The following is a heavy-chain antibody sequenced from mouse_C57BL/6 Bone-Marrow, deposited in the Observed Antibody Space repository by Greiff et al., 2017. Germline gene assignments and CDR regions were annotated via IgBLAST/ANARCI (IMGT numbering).Heavy chain of an antibody. J-gene: IGHJ1*03. V-gene: IGHV1-64*01. D-gene: IGHD1-1*01. CDR3: ARYYGSSYVGYFDV. CDR2: IHPNSGST. CDR1: GYTFTSYW. Sequence: QVQLQQSGAELVKPGASVKLSCKASGYTFTSYWMHWVKQRPGQGLEWIGMIHPNSGSTNYNEKFKSKATLTVDKSSSTAYMQLSSLTSEDSAVYYCARYYGSSYVGYFDVWGTGTTVTVSS.